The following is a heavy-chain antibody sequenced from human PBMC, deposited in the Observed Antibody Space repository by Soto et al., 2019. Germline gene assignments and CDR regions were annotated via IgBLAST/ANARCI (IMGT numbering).Heavy chain of an antibody. CDR2: ISHLEST. CDR3: ARGGGYDSFDY. D-gene: IGHD5-12*01. J-gene: IGHJ4*02. V-gene: IGHV4-30-2*06. Sequence: PSETLSLTCTVSGASISYGVFSWGWIRHSPGKGLEWIGYISHLESTYFHPSFKSRLTMSIDRTRNQFSLKLSSVTAADMAVYYCARGGGYDSFDYWGQGLLVTVSS. CDR1: GASISYGVFS.